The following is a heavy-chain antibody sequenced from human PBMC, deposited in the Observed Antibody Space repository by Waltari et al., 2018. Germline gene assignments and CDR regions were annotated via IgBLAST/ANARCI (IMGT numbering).Heavy chain of an antibody. CDR3: ARGDYGSGSYYLGYYYFDY. Sequence: QVQLQESGPGLVKPSETLSLTCTVHGGSISSYYWSWIRQPPGKGLEWLGYIYYSGSTNYNPSLKSRVTISVDTSKNQFSLKLSSVTAADTAVYYCARGDYGSGSYYLGYYYFDYWGQGTLVTVSS. D-gene: IGHD3-10*01. CDR1: GGSISSYY. J-gene: IGHJ4*02. CDR2: IYYSGST. V-gene: IGHV4-59*01.